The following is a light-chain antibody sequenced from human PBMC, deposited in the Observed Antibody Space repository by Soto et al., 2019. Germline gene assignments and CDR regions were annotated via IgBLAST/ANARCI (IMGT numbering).Light chain of an antibody. CDR1: SSSIGAGYD. J-gene: IGLJ1*01. Sequence: QSVLTQPPSVSGAPGQGVTISCTGSSSSIGAGYDVHWYQQVPGTAPKLLVYGNNNRPPGVPDRFSGSKSGTSASLAITGLQAEDEADYYCQSYDRSLSDFYVFGTGTKLTVL. CDR2: GNN. CDR3: QSYDRSLSDFYV. V-gene: IGLV1-40*01.